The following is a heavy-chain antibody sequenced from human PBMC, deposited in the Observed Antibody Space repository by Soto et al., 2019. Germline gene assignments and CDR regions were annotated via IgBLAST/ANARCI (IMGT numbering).Heavy chain of an antibody. D-gene: IGHD6-19*01. CDR2: ISSSGSST. V-gene: IGHV3-11*01. CDR3: ASHTGYSSGWAFDY. J-gene: IGHJ4*02. Sequence: QVQLVESGGGLVKPGGSLRLSCAASGLTFSDYYMSWIRQAPGKGLEWVSYISSSGSSTYYLDSVKGRFTISRDNAKNSLTLQMNSLRAEETAVYYCASHTGYSSGWAFDYWGQGTLVTISS. CDR1: GLTFSDYY.